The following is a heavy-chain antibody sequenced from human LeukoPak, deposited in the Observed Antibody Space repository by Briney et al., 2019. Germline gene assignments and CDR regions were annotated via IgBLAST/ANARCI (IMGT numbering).Heavy chain of an antibody. CDR1: GYTFTGYY. Sequence: GASVKVSCKASGYTFTGYYMHWVRQAPGQGLEWMGWINPNSGGTNYAQKFQGRVTMTRDTSISTAYMELGRLRSDDTAVYYCARAPARVLLWFGFDYWGQGTLVTVSS. J-gene: IGHJ4*02. D-gene: IGHD3-10*01. CDR3: ARAPARVLLWFGFDY. CDR2: INPNSGGT. V-gene: IGHV1-2*02.